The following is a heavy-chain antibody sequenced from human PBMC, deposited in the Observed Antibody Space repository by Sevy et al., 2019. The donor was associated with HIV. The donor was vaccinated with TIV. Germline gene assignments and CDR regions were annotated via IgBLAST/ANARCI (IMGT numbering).Heavy chain of an antibody. D-gene: IGHD3-10*01. J-gene: IGHJ6*02. CDR1: GYTFTSYG. CDR3: ASDSGQRGRQNDV. V-gene: IGHV1-18*04. Sequence: ASVKVSCKTSGYTFTSYGISWVRQAPGQGLEWMGWISPYNGNTDYAQKYQDRITMTTDTSTRTAYMELRSLRSDDTAVDYCASDSGQRGRQNDVWGQGTTVTVSS. CDR2: ISPYNGNT.